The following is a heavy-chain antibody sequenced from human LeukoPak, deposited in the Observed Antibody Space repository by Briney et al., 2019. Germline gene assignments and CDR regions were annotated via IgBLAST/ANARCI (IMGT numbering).Heavy chain of an antibody. CDR2: IKQDGSEK. V-gene: IGHV3-7*01. J-gene: IGHJ1*01. Sequence: PSETLSLTCNVSGSSISSGGYYWTWIRQAPGKGLEWVANIKQDGSEKYYVDSVKGRFTISRDNAKNSLYLQMNSLRAEDTAVYYCARGPAYCSSTSCYHGEYFQHWGQGTLVTVSS. D-gene: IGHD2-2*01. CDR3: ARGPAYCSSTSCYHGEYFQH. CDR1: GSSISSGGYY.